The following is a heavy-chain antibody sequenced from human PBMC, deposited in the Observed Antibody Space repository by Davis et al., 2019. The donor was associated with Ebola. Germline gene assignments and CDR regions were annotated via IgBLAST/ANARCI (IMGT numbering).Heavy chain of an antibody. CDR2: FYHSGST. V-gene: IGHV4-4*02. D-gene: IGHD4/OR15-4a*01. CDR3: ARSYGAAPFDY. Sequence: MPSETLSLTCAVSGGSISSSNWWTWVRQPPGKGLEWIGEFYHSGSTNYNPSLKSRVSISVDTSKNQFSLKLSSVTAADTAVYYCARSYGAAPFDYWGQGTLVTVSS. CDR1: GGSISSSNW. J-gene: IGHJ4*02.